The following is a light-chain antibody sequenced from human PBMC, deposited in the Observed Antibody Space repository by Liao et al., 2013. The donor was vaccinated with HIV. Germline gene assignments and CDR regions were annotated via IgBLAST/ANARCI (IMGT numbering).Light chain of an antibody. Sequence: YELTQPPSVSVSPGQTASITCSGDKLGDKYTCWYQQKPGQSPMLVIYQDSKRPSGIPERFSGSNSGNTATLTISGTQTMDEADYYCQAWDSSTVVFGTGTRVTVL. J-gene: IGLJ1*01. V-gene: IGLV3-1*01. CDR2: QDS. CDR1: KLGDKY. CDR3: QAWDSSTVV.